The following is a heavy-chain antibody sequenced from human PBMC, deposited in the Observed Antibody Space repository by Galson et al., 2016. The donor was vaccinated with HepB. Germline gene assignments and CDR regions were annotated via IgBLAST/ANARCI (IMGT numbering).Heavy chain of an antibody. CDR2: INWNSGHI. CDR1: GFTFDNYD. J-gene: IGHJ3*02. Sequence: SLRLSCAASGFTFDNYDMHWVRQAPGKGLEWVSGINWNSGHIAYADSVKGRFTISRDNAKNSLYLQLNYLRIEDTAFYYCAKPMTGTPAAFDIWGQGTLVTVSS. D-gene: IGHD1-7*01. V-gene: IGHV3-9*01. CDR3: AKPMTGTPAAFDI.